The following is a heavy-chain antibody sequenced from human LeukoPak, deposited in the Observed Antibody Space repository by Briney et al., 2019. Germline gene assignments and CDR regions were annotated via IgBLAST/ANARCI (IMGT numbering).Heavy chain of an antibody. Sequence: SETLSLTCTVSGDSIGGSVDYWVWIRQPPGKGLEWVASIFYSGRTYYNPSLRSRVTISVDTSKNQFSLKLRSVTAADTTVYYCARQRGWGNWAFDIWGQGTVVTVSS. D-gene: IGHD3-16*01. V-gene: IGHV4-39*01. CDR2: IFYSGRT. CDR1: GDSIGGSVDY. CDR3: ARQRGWGNWAFDI. J-gene: IGHJ3*02.